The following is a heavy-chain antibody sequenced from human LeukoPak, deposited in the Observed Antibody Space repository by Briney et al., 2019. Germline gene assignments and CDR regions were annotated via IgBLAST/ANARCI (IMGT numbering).Heavy chain of an antibody. CDR1: GFTFSSYW. CDR2: INSDGSST. CDR3: AREGVHYGSGSYSYYFDY. V-gene: IGHV3-74*01. J-gene: IGHJ4*02. D-gene: IGHD3-10*01. Sequence: GGSLRLSCAASGFTFSSYWTHWVRQAPGKGLVWVSRINSDGSSTSYADSVKGRFTISRDNAKNTLYLQMNSLRAEDTAVYYCAREGVHYGSGSYSYYFDYWGQGTLVTVSS.